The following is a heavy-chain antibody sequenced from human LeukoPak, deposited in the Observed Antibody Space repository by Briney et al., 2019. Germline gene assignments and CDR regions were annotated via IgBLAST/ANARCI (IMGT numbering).Heavy chain of an antibody. Sequence: SCKASGGTFSSYAMHWVRQAPGKGLEWVAVISYDGSNRYYADSVKGRFTISRDNSKNTLYLQMKSLRAEDTAVYYCARERNLEIAVAGTIFDYWGQGTLVTVSS. CDR2: ISYDGSNR. D-gene: IGHD6-19*01. J-gene: IGHJ4*02. CDR3: ARERNLEIAVAGTIFDY. CDR1: GGTFSSYA. V-gene: IGHV3-30*14.